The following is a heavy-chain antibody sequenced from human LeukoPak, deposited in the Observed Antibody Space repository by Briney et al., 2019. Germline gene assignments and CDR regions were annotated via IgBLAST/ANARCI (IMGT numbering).Heavy chain of an antibody. D-gene: IGHD1-7*01. CDR1: GFTFSGYA. V-gene: IGHV3-23*01. CDR2: ISGSGGST. CDR3: AKDLTGTTLYYFDY. J-gene: IGHJ4*02. Sequence: GGSLRLSCAASGFTFSGYAMSWVRQAPGKGLEWVSAISGSGGSTYYADSVKGRFTISRDNSKNTLYLQMNSLRAEDTAVYYCAKDLTGTTLYYFDYWGQGTLVTVSS.